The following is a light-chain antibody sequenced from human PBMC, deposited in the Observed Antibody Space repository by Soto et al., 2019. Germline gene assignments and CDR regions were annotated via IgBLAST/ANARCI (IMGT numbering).Light chain of an antibody. Sequence: EIVLTQSPGTLSLSPGHRATLSCGASQSVSSNYLAWYQQKPGQAPRRLIYGASTRATGIPDRFSGSGSGTDFTLTISRLEPEDFAVYYCQQYGRTPLTFGGGTKVEIK. CDR1: QSVSSNY. J-gene: IGKJ4*01. CDR2: GAS. CDR3: QQYGRTPLT. V-gene: IGKV3-20*01.